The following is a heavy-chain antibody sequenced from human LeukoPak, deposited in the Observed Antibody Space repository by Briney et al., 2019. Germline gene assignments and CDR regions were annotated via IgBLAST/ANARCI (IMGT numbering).Heavy chain of an antibody. J-gene: IGHJ4*02. Sequence: ASVKVSCTASGYTFTSYGISWVRQAPGQGLEWMGIINPSGGSTSYAQKFQGRVTMTRDTSTSTVYMELSSLRSEDTAVYYCARDSGIAAALDYWGQGTLVTVSS. CDR1: GYTFTSYG. V-gene: IGHV1-46*01. CDR3: ARDSGIAAALDY. D-gene: IGHD6-13*01. CDR2: INPSGGST.